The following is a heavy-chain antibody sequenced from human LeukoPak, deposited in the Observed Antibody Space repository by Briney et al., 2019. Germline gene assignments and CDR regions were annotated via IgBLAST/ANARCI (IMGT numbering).Heavy chain of an antibody. Sequence: GGSLRLSCAASGFTFSSYGMSWVRQAPGKGLEWVSVISGSGTNTYYADSVKGRFTISRDNSKNTLYLQMNSLRAEDTAVYYCAKGISPVISLVYFDYWGQGTLVTVSS. CDR1: GFTFSSYG. CDR2: ISGSGTNT. V-gene: IGHV3-23*01. D-gene: IGHD2-15*01. CDR3: AKGISPVISLVYFDY. J-gene: IGHJ4*02.